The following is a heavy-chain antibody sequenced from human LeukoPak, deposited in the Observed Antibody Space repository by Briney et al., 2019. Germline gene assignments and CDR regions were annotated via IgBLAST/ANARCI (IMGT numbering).Heavy chain of an antibody. J-gene: IGHJ4*02. CDR2: INPNSGGT. CDR3: AREEDGDFWIFFDY. V-gene: IGHV1-2*06. D-gene: IGHD3-3*01. Sequence: GASVKVSCKASGYTFTSYYMHWVRQAPGQGLEWMGRINPNSGGTNYAQKFQGRVTMTRDTSISTAYMELSRLRSDDTAVYYCAREEDGDFWIFFDYWGQGTLVTVSS. CDR1: GYTFTSYY.